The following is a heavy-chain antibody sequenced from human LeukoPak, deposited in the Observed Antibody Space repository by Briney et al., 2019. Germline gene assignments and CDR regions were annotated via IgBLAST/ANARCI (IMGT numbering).Heavy chain of an antibody. V-gene: IGHV4-4*07. CDR2: IYTSGST. J-gene: IGHJ4*02. CDR1: GGSISSYY. Sequence: PSETLSPTCTVSGGSISSYYWSWIRQPAGKGLEWIGRIYTSGSTNYNPSLKSRVTMSVDTSKNRFSLKLSSVTAADTAVYYCARESGSSWYGPYYFDYWGQGTLVTVSS. D-gene: IGHD6-13*01. CDR3: ARESGSSWYGPYYFDY.